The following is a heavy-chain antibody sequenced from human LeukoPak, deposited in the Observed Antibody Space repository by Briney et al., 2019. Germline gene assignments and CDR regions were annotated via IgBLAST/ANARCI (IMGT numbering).Heavy chain of an antibody. D-gene: IGHD2-2*01. Sequence: SETLSLTCTVSGASISSYYWNWIRQPPGKGLEWIGYIYYSGSTNYNPSLKSRVTISVDTSKNQFSLKLSSVTAADTAVYYCARQGSYCSSTSCYDWFDPWGQGTLVTVSS. V-gene: IGHV4-59*08. CDR1: GASISSYY. CDR3: ARQGSYCSSTSCYDWFDP. J-gene: IGHJ5*02. CDR2: IYYSGST.